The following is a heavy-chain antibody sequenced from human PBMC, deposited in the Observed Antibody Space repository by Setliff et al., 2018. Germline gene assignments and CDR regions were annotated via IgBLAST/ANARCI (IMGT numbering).Heavy chain of an antibody. Sequence: ASVKVSCKASGYTFTNYGVTWVRQAPGQGLEWMGWIGAYNGNTYNAHKFQGRVTMTSDTSTSTAYMELRSLRSEDTAVYYCARDGGYCSGGSCYGLDYWGQGTLVTVSS. CDR3: ARDGGYCSGGSCYGLDY. V-gene: IGHV1-18*01. CDR1: GYTFTNYG. D-gene: IGHD2-15*01. J-gene: IGHJ4*02. CDR2: IGAYNGNT.